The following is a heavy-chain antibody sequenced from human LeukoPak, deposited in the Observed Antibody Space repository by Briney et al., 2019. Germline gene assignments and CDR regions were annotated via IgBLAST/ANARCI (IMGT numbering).Heavy chain of an antibody. J-gene: IGHJ4*02. D-gene: IGHD6-13*01. CDR3: ARDDLSWYSGIDY. Sequence: GGSLRLSCEVSGFTFRTYWMHWVRQAPGKGLVWVSYINSDGTGTMYADSVKGRFTVSRDSAKNTLYLQMNSLRAEDTAVYYCARDDLSWYSGIDYWGQGVLVTVSS. V-gene: IGHV3-74*03. CDR1: GFTFRTYW. CDR2: INSDGTGT.